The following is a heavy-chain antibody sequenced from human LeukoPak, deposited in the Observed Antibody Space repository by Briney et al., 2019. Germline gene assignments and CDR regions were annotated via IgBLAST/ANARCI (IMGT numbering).Heavy chain of an antibody. CDR2: INHSGST. Sequence: SETLSLTCAVYGGSFSGYYWNWIRQPPGKGLEWIGEINHSGSTNYNPSLKSRVTISVDTSKNQFSLKLSSVTAADTAVYYCARGDYYGSGSYDYWGQGTLVTVSS. J-gene: IGHJ4*02. V-gene: IGHV4-34*01. CDR3: ARGDYYGSGSYDY. D-gene: IGHD3-10*01. CDR1: GGSFSGYY.